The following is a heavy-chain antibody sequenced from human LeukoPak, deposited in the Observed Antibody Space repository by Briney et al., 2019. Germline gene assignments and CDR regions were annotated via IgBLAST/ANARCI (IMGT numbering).Heavy chain of an antibody. CDR3: ARLSDSGGYLWSWIDP. J-gene: IGHJ5*02. CDR1: GYSFSSYW. Sequence: GESLKISCKGSGYSFSSYWIGWVRQMPGKGLEWMGIIYPGDSDITYTPSFQGQVTISVDKSISTAYLKWSSLKASDTAIYYCARLSDSGGYLWSWIDPWGQGTLVTVSS. CDR2: IYPGDSDI. V-gene: IGHV5-51*01. D-gene: IGHD3-22*01.